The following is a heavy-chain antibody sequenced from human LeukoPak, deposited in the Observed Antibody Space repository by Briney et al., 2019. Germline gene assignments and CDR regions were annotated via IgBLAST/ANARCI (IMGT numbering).Heavy chain of an antibody. Sequence: PGGSLRLSCAASGFTFSSYGMHWVRQAPGKGLEWVAVIWYDGSNKYYADSVKGRFTISRGNSKNTLYLQMNSLRAEDTAVYYCARDPITGTVRYYYYMDVWGKGTTVTVSS. V-gene: IGHV3-33*01. CDR2: IWYDGSNK. J-gene: IGHJ6*03. CDR1: GFTFSSYG. CDR3: ARDPITGTVRYYYYMDV. D-gene: IGHD1-7*01.